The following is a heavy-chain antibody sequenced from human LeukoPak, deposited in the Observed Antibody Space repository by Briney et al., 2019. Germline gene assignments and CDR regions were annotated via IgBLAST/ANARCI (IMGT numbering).Heavy chain of an antibody. J-gene: IGHJ4*02. CDR2: ISGSGGST. D-gene: IGHD1-7*01. V-gene: IGHV3-23*01. CDR3: AKDRRGEAAGTKFDY. CDR1: GFTFSNYA. Sequence: GGSLRLSCAASGFTFSNYAMSWVRQAPGKGLEWVSAISGSGGSTYYADSVKGRFTSSRDNSKNTLYLQMNSLRAEDTAVYYCAKDRRGEAAGTKFDYWGQGTLVTVSS.